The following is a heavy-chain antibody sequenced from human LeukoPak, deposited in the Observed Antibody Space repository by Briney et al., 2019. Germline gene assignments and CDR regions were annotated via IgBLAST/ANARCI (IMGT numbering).Heavy chain of an antibody. Sequence: PSETLSLTCTVSGGSISSVDYYWSWIRLPPGKGLEWIGYIYYSGSTNYNPFLNSRVTLSVDTSKNQFSLKLSSVTAADTAVYYCARGGWSLTDWGQGILVTVSS. CDR2: IYYSGST. D-gene: IGHD6-19*01. CDR1: GGSISSVDYY. J-gene: IGHJ4*02. CDR3: ARGGWSLTD. V-gene: IGHV4-61*08.